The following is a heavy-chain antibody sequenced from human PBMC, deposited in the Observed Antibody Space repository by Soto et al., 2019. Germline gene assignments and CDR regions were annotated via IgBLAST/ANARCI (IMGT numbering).Heavy chain of an antibody. V-gene: IGHV4-34*01. CDR1: GGSFSGYY. D-gene: IGHD3-9*01. Sequence: SETLSLTCAVYGGSFSGYYWSWIRQPPGKGLEWIGEINYSGSTYYNPSLKSRDTISVDTSKNQFSLKLSSVTAADTAVYYCARSYYDILTGYSTLGYFQHWGQGTLVTVSS. CDR3: ARSYYDILTGYSTLGYFQH. J-gene: IGHJ1*01. CDR2: INYSGST.